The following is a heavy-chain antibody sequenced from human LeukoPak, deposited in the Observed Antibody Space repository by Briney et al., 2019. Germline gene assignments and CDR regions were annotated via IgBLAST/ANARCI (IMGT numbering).Heavy chain of an antibody. Sequence: GESLKISCKASGYRFTTDYIGWVRQMPGKGLEWMGIIYPDDSETNYSPSFQGQVSMSVDKSITTAYLQWSSLKASDTAIYYCARALCDFCTPGQEIKNAFDIWGQGTMVTVSS. CDR2: IYPDDSET. CDR1: GYRFTTDY. V-gene: IGHV5-51*01. CDR3: ARALCDFCTPGQEIKNAFDI. J-gene: IGHJ3*02. D-gene: IGHD3-16*01.